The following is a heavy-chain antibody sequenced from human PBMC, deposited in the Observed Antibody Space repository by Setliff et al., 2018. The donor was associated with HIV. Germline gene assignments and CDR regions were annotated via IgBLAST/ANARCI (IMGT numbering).Heavy chain of an antibody. V-gene: IGHV4-39*07. CDR2: IYTGGRT. D-gene: IGHD2-21*02. Sequence: PSETLSLTCSVSGDSISSSSYYWGWIRQPPGKGLEWFGRIYTGGRTNYNPSLKGRVTMSVDTSKNQFSLKLSSVTAADTAVYYCARGGAYCGGDCSNYYYYMDVWGKGTTVTVSS. CDR1: GDSISSSSYY. J-gene: IGHJ6*03. CDR3: ARGGAYCGGDCSNYYYYMDV.